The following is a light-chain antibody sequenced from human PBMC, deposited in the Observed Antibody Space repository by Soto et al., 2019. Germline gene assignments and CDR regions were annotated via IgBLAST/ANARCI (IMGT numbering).Light chain of an antibody. CDR1: QSISRY. CDR3: QQYGSSPPT. Sequence: IVLTQSPGTLSLSPGERTTLSCRASQSISRYLAWYQQKPGQGPRLLIYGASSRATGTPDRFSGSGSGTDFTLTINRLEPEDFALYYSQQYGSSPPTFGQGTKVEIK. CDR2: GAS. J-gene: IGKJ1*01. V-gene: IGKV3-20*01.